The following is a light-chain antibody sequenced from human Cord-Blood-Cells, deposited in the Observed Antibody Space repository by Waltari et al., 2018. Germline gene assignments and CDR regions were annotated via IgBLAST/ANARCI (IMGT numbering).Light chain of an antibody. Sequence: EIVLTKSPGTLSLSQGERATRSCSASQRVSSSYLAWYQQNPGQAPRLLIYCASSRATGITDSFSGSGSGTDFTLTISRLEPEDFAVYYCQQYGSSQTFGQGTKVEIK. J-gene: IGKJ1*01. CDR1: QRVSSSY. CDR2: CAS. CDR3: QQYGSSQT. V-gene: IGKV3-20*01.